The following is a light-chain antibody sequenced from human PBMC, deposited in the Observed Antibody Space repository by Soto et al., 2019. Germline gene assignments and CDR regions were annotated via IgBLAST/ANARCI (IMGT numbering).Light chain of an antibody. CDR1: SSDVGAYDF. V-gene: IGLV2-14*03. CDR3: SSYTTSSTRV. J-gene: IGLJ1*01. Sequence: QSALAQPASVSGSPGQSITISCTGISSDVGAYDFVSWYQQHPDKAPKLMIYEVSNRPSGVSYRFSGSKSVNTATLTISGLQAEDEADYYCSSYTTSSTRVFGTGTKVTVL. CDR2: EVS.